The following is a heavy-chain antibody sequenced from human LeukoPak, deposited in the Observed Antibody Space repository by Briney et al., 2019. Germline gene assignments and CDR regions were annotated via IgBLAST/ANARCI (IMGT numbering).Heavy chain of an antibody. D-gene: IGHD3-10*01. Sequence: ASVKVSCKASGYTFTGYYMHWVRQAPGQGLEWMGWINPNSGGTNYAQKFQGRVTMTRDTSISTAYMELSRLRSDDTAVYYCARIGDGSGSYAFDIWGQGITVTVSS. V-gene: IGHV1-2*02. CDR3: ARIGDGSGSYAFDI. CDR1: GYTFTGYY. CDR2: INPNSGGT. J-gene: IGHJ3*02.